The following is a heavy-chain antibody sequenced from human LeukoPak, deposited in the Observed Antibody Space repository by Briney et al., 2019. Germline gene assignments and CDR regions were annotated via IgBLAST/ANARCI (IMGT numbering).Heavy chain of an antibody. CDR1: GFTLRRHG. CDR2: ISPGGDIT. Sequence: PGGSLRLSCAASGFTLRRHGMNWVRQAPGKGLEWISGISPGGDITYYADSVKGRFTISRDNSGNKVYLHMNSLGAGDTAVYFCAKDDAWLQYNDWGQGTLVTVSS. CDR3: AKDDAWLQYND. D-gene: IGHD5-24*01. J-gene: IGHJ4*02. V-gene: IGHV3-23*01.